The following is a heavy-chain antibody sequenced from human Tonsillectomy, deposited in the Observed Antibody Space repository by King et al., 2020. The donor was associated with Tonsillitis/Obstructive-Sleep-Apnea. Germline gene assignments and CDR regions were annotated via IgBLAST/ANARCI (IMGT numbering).Heavy chain of an antibody. Sequence: VQLQESGPGLVKPSQTLSLTCTVSGGSISSGGYYWTWIRQHPGKGLEWIGYIYYSGSTYYNPSLKSRVTISVDTSKNQFSLKLSSVTAADPAVYYCARGGGNGGNLDFDYWGQGTLVTVSS. CDR1: GGSISSGGYY. CDR3: ARGGGNGGNLDFDY. CDR2: IYYSGST. J-gene: IGHJ4*02. V-gene: IGHV4-31*03. D-gene: IGHD4-23*01.